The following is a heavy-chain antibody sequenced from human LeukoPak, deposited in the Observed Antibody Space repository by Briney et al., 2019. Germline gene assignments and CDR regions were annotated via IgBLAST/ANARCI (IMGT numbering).Heavy chain of an antibody. J-gene: IGHJ4*02. V-gene: IGHV3-13*01. CDR3: ARQMQSHGNFDS. CDR1: GFTVSSYA. CDR2: LGIAGDT. Sequence: GGSLRLSCAASGFTVSSYAMHWVRHPIGKGLEWVSALGIAGDTFYPGSVKGRFTISRENAKNSLYLQMNSLRAEDTAMYYCARQMQSHGNFDSWGQGTLVTVSS. D-gene: IGHD1-26*01.